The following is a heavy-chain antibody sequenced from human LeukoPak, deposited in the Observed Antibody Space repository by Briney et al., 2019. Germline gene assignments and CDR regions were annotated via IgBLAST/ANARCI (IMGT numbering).Heavy chain of an antibody. CDR2: ITHNGYT. J-gene: IGHJ5*02. D-gene: IGHD3-10*01. CDR3: AASGGPINWFDP. Sequence: SETLSLTCAVYGGSFSGYYWGWIRQPPGKGLQWIGEITHNGYTNYNPAHKSRVTISIDTSKNEFSLKVSSVTAADMAIYYCAASGGPINWFDPWGQGTLVTVSS. CDR1: GGSFSGYY. V-gene: IGHV4-34*01.